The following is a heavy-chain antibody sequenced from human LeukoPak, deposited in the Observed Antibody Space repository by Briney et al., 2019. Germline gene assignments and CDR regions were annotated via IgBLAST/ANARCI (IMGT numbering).Heavy chain of an antibody. D-gene: IGHD3-10*01. CDR3: ARNWFYYYYYMDV. CDR1: GGSFSGYY. CDR2: INHSGST. V-gene: IGHV4-34*01. Sequence: SETLSLTCAVYGGSFSGYYWSWIRQPPGKWLEWIGEINHSGSTNYNPSLKSRVTISVDTSKNQFSLKLSSVTAADTAVYYCARNWFYYYYYMDVWGKGTTVTVSS. J-gene: IGHJ6*03.